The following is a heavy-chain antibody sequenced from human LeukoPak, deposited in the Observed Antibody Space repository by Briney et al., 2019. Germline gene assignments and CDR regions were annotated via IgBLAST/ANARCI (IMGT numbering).Heavy chain of an antibody. CDR2: FAPEEGKT. D-gene: IGHD3-10*01. CDR3: AALTSGSLDVFDI. CDR1: EYTLTEFS. V-gene: IGHV1-24*01. J-gene: IGHJ3*02. Sequence: ASVKVSCKVSEYTLTEFSMHWVRQAPGKGREWMGTFAPEEGKTMYAQNFQGRVTMTEDTSIDTAYMELRSLRSEDTAVYYCAALTSGSLDVFDIWGQGTMVTVSS.